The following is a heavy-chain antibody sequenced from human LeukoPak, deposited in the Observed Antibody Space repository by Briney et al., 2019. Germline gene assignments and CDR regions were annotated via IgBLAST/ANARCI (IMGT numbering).Heavy chain of an antibody. CDR2: ISYDGSNK. Sequence: GGSLKLSCAASGFTFSSYAMHWVRQAPGKGLEWVAVISYDGSNKYYADSVKGRFTISRDNSKNTLYLQMNSLRAEDTAVYYCARVAAVAGDRDYWGQGTLVTVSS. D-gene: IGHD6-19*01. V-gene: IGHV3-30-3*01. CDR3: ARVAAVAGDRDY. CDR1: GFTFSSYA. J-gene: IGHJ4*02.